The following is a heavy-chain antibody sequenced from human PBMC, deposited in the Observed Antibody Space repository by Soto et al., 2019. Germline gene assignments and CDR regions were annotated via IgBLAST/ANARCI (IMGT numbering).Heavy chain of an antibody. V-gene: IGHV4-34*01. CDR3: ARGRRGYYGSGSYYI. J-gene: IGHJ4*02. CDR2: INHSGST. CDR1: GGSFSGYY. D-gene: IGHD3-10*01. Sequence: QVQLQQWGAGLLKPSETLSLTCAVYGGSFSGYYWSWIRQPPGKGLEWIGEINHSGSTNYNPSLKSRVTISVDTSKNQFSLKLSSVTAADTAVYYCARGRRGYYGSGSYYIWGQGTLVTVSS.